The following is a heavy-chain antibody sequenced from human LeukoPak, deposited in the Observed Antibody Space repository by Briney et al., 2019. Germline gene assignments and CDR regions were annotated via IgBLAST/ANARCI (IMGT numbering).Heavy chain of an antibody. Sequence: GGSLRLSCAASGFTFSSYAMHWVRQAPGKGLEWVAVISYDGSNKYYADSVKGRFTISRDNSKNTLYLQMNSLRAEDTAVYYCARDSNPPYYSDSSGPNWFDPWGQGTLVTVSS. D-gene: IGHD3-22*01. CDR1: GFTFSSYA. CDR2: ISYDGSNK. V-gene: IGHV3-30-3*01. J-gene: IGHJ5*02. CDR3: ARDSNPPYYSDSSGPNWFDP.